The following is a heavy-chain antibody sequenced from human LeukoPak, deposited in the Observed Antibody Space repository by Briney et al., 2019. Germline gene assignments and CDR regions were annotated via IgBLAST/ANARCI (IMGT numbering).Heavy chain of an antibody. CDR2: IYYSGST. Sequence: XWXXIXQXXXXXXXXXGYIYYSGSTNYNPSLKSRVTISVDTSKNQFSLKLSSVTAADTAVYYCARVYCGGDCYSDYWGQGTLVTVSS. D-gene: IGHD2-21*02. CDR3: ARVYCGGDCYSDY. CDR1: X. V-gene: IGHV4-59*01. J-gene: IGHJ4*02.